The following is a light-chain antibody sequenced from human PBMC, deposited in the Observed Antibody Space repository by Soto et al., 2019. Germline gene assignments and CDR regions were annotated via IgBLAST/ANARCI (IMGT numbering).Light chain of an antibody. J-gene: IGLJ1*01. V-gene: IGLV2-14*03. Sequence: QSALTQPASVSGSPGQSITISCTGTSRDVGAYDFVSWYQQHPGKAPKLMIYDVSNRPSGVSTRFSGSKSGNTASLTISGLQAEDEADYYCGSYTISSSRVFGTGTKVTV. CDR1: SRDVGAYDF. CDR2: DVS. CDR3: GSYTISSSRV.